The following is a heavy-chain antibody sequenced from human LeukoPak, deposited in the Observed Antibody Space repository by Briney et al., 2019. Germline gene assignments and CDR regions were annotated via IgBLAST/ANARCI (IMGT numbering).Heavy chain of an antibody. D-gene: IGHD4-17*01. CDR3: ARGIESYGDYGY. CDR2: IYYSGST. V-gene: IGHV4-39*01. CDR1: GGSISNSIYY. Sequence: SSETLSLTCTVSGGSISNSIYYWGWIRQPPGKGLEWIGSIYYSGSTYYNPSLKSRVTVSVDTSKNQFSVKLSSVTAADTAVYYCARGIESYGDYGYWGQGILVTVSS. J-gene: IGHJ4*02.